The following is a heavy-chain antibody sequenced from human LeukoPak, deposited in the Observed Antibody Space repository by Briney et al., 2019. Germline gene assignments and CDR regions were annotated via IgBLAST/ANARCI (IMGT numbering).Heavy chain of an antibody. CDR2: IKQDGSEK. CDR1: GFTFSSYW. D-gene: IGHD2-15*01. CDR3: AREPYCSGGSCYVSWFDP. V-gene: IGHV3-7*01. Sequence: GGSLRLPCAASGFTFSSYWMSWVRQAPGKGLEWVANIKQDGSEKYYVDSVKGRFTISRDYAKNSLFLQMNSLRAEDTAVYYCAREPYCSGGSCYVSWFDPWGQGTLVTVSS. J-gene: IGHJ5*02.